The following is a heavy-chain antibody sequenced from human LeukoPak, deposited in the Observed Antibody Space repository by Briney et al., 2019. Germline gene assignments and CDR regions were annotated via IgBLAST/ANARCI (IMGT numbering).Heavy chain of an antibody. CDR3: ARLPSEGGWYDFDY. CDR2: ISSSGSTI. J-gene: IGHJ4*02. D-gene: IGHD6-19*01. Sequence: GGSLRLSCAASGFTFSSYKMNWVRQAPGKGLEWVSYISSSGSTIYYADSVKGRFTISRDNAKNSLYLQMNSLRAEDTAVYYCARLPSEGGWYDFDYWGQGTLVTVSS. CDR1: GFTFSSYK. V-gene: IGHV3-48*03.